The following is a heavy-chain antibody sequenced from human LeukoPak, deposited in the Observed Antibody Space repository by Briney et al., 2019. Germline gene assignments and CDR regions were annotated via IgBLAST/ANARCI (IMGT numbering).Heavy chain of an antibody. CDR3: ARDAIVLMVYAIFDY. V-gene: IGHV3-48*03. Sequence: GGSLRLSCAASGFTFSSYEMNWVRQAPGKGLEWVSYISSSGSTIYYADSVKGRFTISRDNAKNSLYLQMNSLRAEDTAVYYSARDAIVLMVYAIFDYWGQGTLVTVSS. D-gene: IGHD2-8*01. J-gene: IGHJ4*02. CDR1: GFTFSSYE. CDR2: ISSSGSTI.